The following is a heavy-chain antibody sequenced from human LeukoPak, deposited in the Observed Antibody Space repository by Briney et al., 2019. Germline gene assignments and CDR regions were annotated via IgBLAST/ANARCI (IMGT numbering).Heavy chain of an antibody. CDR2: MYYTGST. CDR1: GYSISNGSY. Sequence: SETLSLTCTVSGYSISNGSYWSWIRQPPGKGLEWVGSMYYTGSTYYNPSLKTRITISVDTSKNQFSLKLTSVTAADTAAYYCARVRAAAIPYYFDYWGQGTLVTVSS. D-gene: IGHD6-13*01. V-gene: IGHV4-38-2*02. CDR3: ARVRAAAIPYYFDY. J-gene: IGHJ4*02.